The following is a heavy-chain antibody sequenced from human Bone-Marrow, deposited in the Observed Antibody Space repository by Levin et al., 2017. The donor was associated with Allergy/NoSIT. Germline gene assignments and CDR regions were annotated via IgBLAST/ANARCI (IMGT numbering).Heavy chain of an antibody. CDR1: GGSVSSGSNY. Sequence: SETLSLTCTVSGGSVSSGSNYWTWIRQPAGKELEWIGRIYTSGYTDYNPSLKSRVTISLDSSKNQFSLKLTSVTAADTAVYYCAEEFKYWGQGTLVTVSS. CDR3: AEEFKY. V-gene: IGHV4-61*02. J-gene: IGHJ4*02. CDR2: IYTSGYT.